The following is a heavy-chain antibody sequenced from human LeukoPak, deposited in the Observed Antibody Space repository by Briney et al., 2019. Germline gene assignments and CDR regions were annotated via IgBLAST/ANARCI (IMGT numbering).Heavy chain of an antibody. CDR3: ARVSSGWSYYFDY. D-gene: IGHD6-19*01. Sequence: SETLSLTCTVSGGSINSYYWSWIRQPAGKGLEWIGRIYSSGATNYNPSLKGRVTMSVDTSKNQFSLKLNSVTAADTAVYFCARVSSGWSYYFDYWGQGTLVTVSS. CDR2: IYSSGAT. J-gene: IGHJ4*02. V-gene: IGHV4-4*07. CDR1: GGSINSYY.